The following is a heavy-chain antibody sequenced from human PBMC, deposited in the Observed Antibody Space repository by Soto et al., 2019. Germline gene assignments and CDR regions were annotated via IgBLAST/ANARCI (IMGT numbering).Heavy chain of an antibody. V-gene: IGHV4-34*01. CDR3: ARGQEGIVATH. J-gene: IGHJ4*02. D-gene: IGHD5-12*01. CDR2: IKDGGVT. CDR1: GGSLTGYY. Sequence: QVHLQQWGAGLLKPSETLSLTCAVNGGSLTGYYWSWIRQPPGKGLEWIGEIKDGGVTNYSPSLKGRVTMSGDTSKDQCSLKLNSVTAADTAVYYCARGQEGIVATHWDQGTLVTVSS.